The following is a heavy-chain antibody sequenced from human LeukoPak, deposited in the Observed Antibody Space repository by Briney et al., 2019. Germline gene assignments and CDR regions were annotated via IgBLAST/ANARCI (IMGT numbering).Heavy chain of an antibody. J-gene: IGHJ3*02. Sequence: SETLSLTCTVSGGSISSSSYYWGWIRQPPGKGLEWIGSIYYSGSTYYIPSLKNRVTISVDTSKNQFSLKLSSVTAADTAVYYCARAHYDFWSGYYRTPVAFDIWGQGTMVTVSS. D-gene: IGHD3-3*01. V-gene: IGHV4-39*07. CDR2: IYYSGST. CDR3: ARAHYDFWSGYYRTPVAFDI. CDR1: GGSISSSSYY.